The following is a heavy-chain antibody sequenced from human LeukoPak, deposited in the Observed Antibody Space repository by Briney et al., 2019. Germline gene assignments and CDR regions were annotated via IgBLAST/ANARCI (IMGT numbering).Heavy chain of an antibody. CDR3: ARGADRGPFDY. Sequence: PSETLSLTCAVYGGSFSGYYWSWIRQPPGKGLEWIGEINHSGSTNYNPSLKSRVTISVDTSKHQFSLKLSSVTAADTAVYYCARGADRGPFDYWGQGTLVTVSS. D-gene: IGHD3-10*01. CDR1: GGSFSGYY. V-gene: IGHV4-34*01. CDR2: INHSGST. J-gene: IGHJ4*02.